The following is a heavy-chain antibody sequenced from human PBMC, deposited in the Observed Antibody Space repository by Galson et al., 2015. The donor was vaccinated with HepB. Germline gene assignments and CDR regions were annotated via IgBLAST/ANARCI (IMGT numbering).Heavy chain of an antibody. Sequence: SVKVSCKASGYTFTSYYMHWVRQAPGQGLEWMGIINPSGGSTSYAQKFQGRVTMTRDTSTSTVYMELRSLRSEDTDVYYCARGGANYYDSSGYVGDWFDPWGQGTMVTVSS. J-gene: IGHJ5*02. CDR1: GYTFTSYY. D-gene: IGHD3-22*01. V-gene: IGHV1-46*01. CDR3: ARGGANYYDSSGYVGDWFDP. CDR2: INPSGGST.